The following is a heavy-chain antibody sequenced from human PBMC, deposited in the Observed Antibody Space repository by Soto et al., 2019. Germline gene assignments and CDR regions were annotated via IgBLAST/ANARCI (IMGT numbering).Heavy chain of an antibody. J-gene: IGHJ6*02. CDR1: GFSVTSSSMC. V-gene: IGHV2-70*01. CDR2: INWDDDK. Sequence: KSGPTLVNPPQTLTLTCTLSGFSVTSSSMCVSWIRQPPGKALEWLALINWDDDKYYSTSLKTRLSISKDTSKNQVVLTMTDMDPVDTATYYCARIGITTSYWAYGGPRKYYNGMDVWGQGTTVTVSS. CDR3: ARIGITTSYWAYGGPRKYYNGMDV. D-gene: IGHD1-20*01.